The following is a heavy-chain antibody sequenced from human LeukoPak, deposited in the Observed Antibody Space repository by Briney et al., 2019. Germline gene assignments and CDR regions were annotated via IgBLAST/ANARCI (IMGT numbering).Heavy chain of an antibody. CDR1: GFTFSSYA. V-gene: IGHV3-30*04. Sequence: GRSLRLSCAASGFTFSSYAMHWVRQAPGKGLEWVAVISYDGSNKYYADSVKGRFTISRDNSKNTLYLQMNSLRAEDTAVYYCAREGGYDYVWGSYPYYFDYWGQGTLVTVSP. J-gene: IGHJ4*02. D-gene: IGHD3-16*01. CDR3: AREGGYDYVWGSYPYYFDY. CDR2: ISYDGSNK.